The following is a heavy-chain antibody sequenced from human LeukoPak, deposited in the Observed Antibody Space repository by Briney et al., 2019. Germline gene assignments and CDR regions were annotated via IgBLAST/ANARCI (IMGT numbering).Heavy chain of an antibody. V-gene: IGHV3-7*03. Sequence: PGGSLRPSCAASGFTFSSYWMSWVRQAPGKGLEWVANIKQDGSEKYYVDSVKGRFTISRDNAKNSLYLQMNSLRAEDTAVYYCASDRGDYGMDVWGQGTTVTVSS. D-gene: IGHD3-10*01. J-gene: IGHJ6*02. CDR2: IKQDGSEK. CDR3: ASDRGDYGMDV. CDR1: GFTFSSYW.